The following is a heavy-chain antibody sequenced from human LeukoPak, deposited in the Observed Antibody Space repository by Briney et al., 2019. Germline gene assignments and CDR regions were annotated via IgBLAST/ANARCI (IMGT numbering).Heavy chain of an antibody. CDR1: GFTFSTYG. D-gene: IGHD1-1*01. J-gene: IGHJ6*02. V-gene: IGHV3-21*06. CDR3: ARYTGTTGTTYHYYGVDV. CDR2: ISSSSDYI. Sequence: PGGSLRLSCAASGFTFSTYGMNWVRQAPGKGLEWVSSISSSSDYIYSAASVKGRFTISRDNAKSSLYLQMNSLRAEDTAVYYCARYTGTTGTTYHYYGVDVWGQGTTVTVSS.